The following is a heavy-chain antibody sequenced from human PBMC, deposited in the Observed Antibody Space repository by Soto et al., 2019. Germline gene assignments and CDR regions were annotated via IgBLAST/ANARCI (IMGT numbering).Heavy chain of an antibody. V-gene: IGHV1-18*01. CDR2: ISAYNGNT. D-gene: IGHD2-2*01. CDR1: GYTFTSYG. CDR3: ARLRGYCSSTSCSIPYYYYGMDV. Sequence: ASVKVSCKASGYTFTSYGISWVRQAPGQGLEWIGWISAYNGNTNYAQKLQVRVTMTTDTSTSTAYMELRSLRSDDTAVYYCARLRGYCSSTSCSIPYYYYGMDVWAQGTTVPVSS. J-gene: IGHJ6*02.